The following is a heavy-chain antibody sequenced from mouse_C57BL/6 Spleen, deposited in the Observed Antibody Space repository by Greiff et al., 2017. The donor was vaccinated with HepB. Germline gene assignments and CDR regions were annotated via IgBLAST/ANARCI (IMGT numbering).Heavy chain of an antibody. Sequence: VKVEESGPGLVAPSQSLSITCTVSGFSLTSYGVHWVRQPPGKGLEWLVVIWSDGSTTYNSALKSRLSISKDNSKSQVFLKMNSLQTDDTAMYYCARHEDYSNAFDYWGQGTTLTVSS. CDR1: GFSLTSYG. CDR2: IWSDGST. CDR3: ARHEDYSNAFDY. V-gene: IGHV2-6-1*01. D-gene: IGHD2-5*01. J-gene: IGHJ2*01.